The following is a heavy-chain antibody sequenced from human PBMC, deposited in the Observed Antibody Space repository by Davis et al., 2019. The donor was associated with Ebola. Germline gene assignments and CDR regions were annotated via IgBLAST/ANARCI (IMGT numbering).Heavy chain of an antibody. V-gene: IGHV4-31*03. CDR1: GGSISSGGYY. J-gene: IGHJ4*02. D-gene: IGHD3-10*01. CDR3: ARENVWFGERALDY. CDR2: IYYSGST. Sequence: SETLSLTCTVSGGSISSGGYYWSWIRQHPGKGLEWIGYIYYSGSTYYNPSLKSRVTISVDTSKNQFSLKLSSVTAADTAVYYCARENVWFGERALDYWGQGTLVTVSS.